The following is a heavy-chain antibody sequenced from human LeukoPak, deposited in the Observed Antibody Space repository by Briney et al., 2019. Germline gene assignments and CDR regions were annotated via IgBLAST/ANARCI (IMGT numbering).Heavy chain of an antibody. Sequence: SETLSLTCTVSGGAISSDYWSWMRQPPGKGLEWKGYSYYSGGTKYNPSLMSRVTTSVDAAATQFPLSLSSVTAADTAVYYCARDGLYDSSGYYMDSWGQGTLVIVSS. CDR3: ARDGLYDSSGYYMDS. CDR2: SYYSGGT. J-gene: IGHJ4*02. V-gene: IGHV4-59*01. CDR1: GGAISSDY. D-gene: IGHD3-22*01.